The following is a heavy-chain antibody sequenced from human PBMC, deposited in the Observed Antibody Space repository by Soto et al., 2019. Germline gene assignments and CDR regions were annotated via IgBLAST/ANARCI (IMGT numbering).Heavy chain of an antibody. CDR3: ARRQPNYYDSSGYYY. CDR1: GGSISSSSYY. CDR2: IYYSGST. Sequence: QLQLQESGPGLVKPSETLSLTCTVSGGSISSSSYYWGWIRQPPGKGLEWIGSIYYSGSTYYNPSLKSRVTISVDTSKNQFSLKLSSVTAADTAVYYCARRQPNYYDSSGYYYWGQGTLVTVSS. D-gene: IGHD3-22*01. V-gene: IGHV4-39*01. J-gene: IGHJ4*02.